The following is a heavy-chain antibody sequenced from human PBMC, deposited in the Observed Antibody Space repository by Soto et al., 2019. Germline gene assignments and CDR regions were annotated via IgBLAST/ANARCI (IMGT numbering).Heavy chain of an antibody. V-gene: IGHV4-4*07. CDR1: GGPLSSYH. CDR3: ARDGAARGGMDV. Sequence: SETLSLTCTVSGGPLSSYHWSWIRQPAGKGLEWIGRIDTSGSTNYNPSLKSRVIMSVDTSKNQFSLKVTSVTAADTAVYYCARDGAARGGMDVWGRGTTVTVSS. D-gene: IGHD6-6*01. CDR2: IDTSGST. J-gene: IGHJ6*02.